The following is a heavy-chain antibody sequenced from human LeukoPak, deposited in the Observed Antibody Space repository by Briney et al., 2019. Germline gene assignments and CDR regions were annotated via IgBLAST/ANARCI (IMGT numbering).Heavy chain of an antibody. D-gene: IGHD5-12*01. V-gene: IGHV1-18*01. Sequence: ASVKVSCKTSGYTFSGFGISWVRQAPGQGIEWVGWISIYHGSTDYSKKFQGRVTMTTDTSTNTVYMDLRGLKSDDTAVYYCARDRRVVATISSYFDFWGQGTLVTVSS. CDR2: ISIYHGST. J-gene: IGHJ4*02. CDR3: ARDRRVVATISSYFDF. CDR1: GYTFSGFG.